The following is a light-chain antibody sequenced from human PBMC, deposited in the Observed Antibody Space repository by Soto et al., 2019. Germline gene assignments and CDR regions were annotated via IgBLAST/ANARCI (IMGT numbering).Light chain of an antibody. Sequence: DIVMTQSPDSLAVSLGERATINCKSSQSVLYSSNNKNYLAWYQQKPGQPPKLVIYWASTRESGVPDRFSGSGSGKDFTLTISSLQAEDVAVYYCQPYYSIPLTFGGGTKVEIK. V-gene: IGKV4-1*01. CDR3: QPYYSIPLT. J-gene: IGKJ4*01. CDR1: QSVLYSSNNKNY. CDR2: WAS.